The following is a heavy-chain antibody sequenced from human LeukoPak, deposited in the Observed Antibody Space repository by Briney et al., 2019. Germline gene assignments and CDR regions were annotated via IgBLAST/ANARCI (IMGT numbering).Heavy chain of an antibody. D-gene: IGHD3-10*01. J-gene: IGHJ6*02. Sequence: SETLSLTCTVSGDSISSYYWSWIRQPPGKGLEWIGYIYYSGSTNYNPSLKSRVTISVDTSKNQFSLKLSSVTAADTAVYYCARHGSGSYSFGMDVWGQGTTVTVSS. CDR1: GDSISSYY. V-gene: IGHV4-59*08. CDR3: ARHGSGSYSFGMDV. CDR2: IYYSGST.